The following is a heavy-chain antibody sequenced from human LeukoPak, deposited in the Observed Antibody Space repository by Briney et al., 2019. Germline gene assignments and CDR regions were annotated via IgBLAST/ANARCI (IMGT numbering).Heavy chain of an antibody. Sequence: SVKVSCKASGGTFSSYAISWVRQAPGQGLEWMGGIIPIFGTANYAQKFQGRVTITADESTSTAYMELGSLRSEDTAVYYCARTRYTPNYDFWSGPTLAFDIWGQGTMVTVSS. CDR2: IIPIFGTA. D-gene: IGHD3-3*01. CDR3: ARTRYTPNYDFWSGPTLAFDI. CDR1: GGTFSSYA. J-gene: IGHJ3*02. V-gene: IGHV1-69*13.